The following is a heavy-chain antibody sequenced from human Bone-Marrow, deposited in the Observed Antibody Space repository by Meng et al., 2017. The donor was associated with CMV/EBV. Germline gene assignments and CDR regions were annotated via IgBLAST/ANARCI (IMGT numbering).Heavy chain of an antibody. CDR3: ASHYYYYYGMDV. CDR2: ISSSSSTI. V-gene: IGHV3-48*04. Sequence: GGSLRLSWAASGFTFSSYSMNWVSQAPGKGLEWVSYISSSSSTIYYADSVKDRFTISRDNAKNSLYLQMNSLRAEDTAVYYCASHYYYYYGMDVWGQGTTVTVSS. CDR1: GFTFSSYS. J-gene: IGHJ6*02.